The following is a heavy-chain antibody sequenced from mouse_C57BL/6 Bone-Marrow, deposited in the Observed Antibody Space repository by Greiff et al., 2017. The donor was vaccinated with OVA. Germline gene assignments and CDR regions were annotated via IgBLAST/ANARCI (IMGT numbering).Heavy chain of an antibody. CDR2: IYWDDDK. D-gene: IGHD1-1*01. J-gene: IGHJ3*01. V-gene: IGHV8-12*01. CDR3: ARSGEVVATPEAMAY. Sequence: QVTLKESGPGILQSSQTLSLTCSFSGFSLSTSGMGVSWIRQPSGKGLEWLAHIYWDDDKRYNPSLKSRLTISKDTSRTQVFFKSTSVETADTATSYCARSGEVVATPEAMAYWGQGTLVTVSA. CDR1: GFSLSTSGMG.